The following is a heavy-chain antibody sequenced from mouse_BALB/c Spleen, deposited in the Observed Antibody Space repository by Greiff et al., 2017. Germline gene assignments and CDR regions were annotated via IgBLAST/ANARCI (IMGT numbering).Heavy chain of an antibody. CDR1: GYSITSGYY. J-gene: IGHJ4*01. CDR2: ISYDGSN. D-gene: IGHD2-4*01. Sequence: EVQLVESGPGLVKPSQSLSLTCSVTGYSITSGYYWNWIRQFPGNKLEWMGYISYDGSNNYNPSLKNRISITRDTSKNQFFLKLNSVTTEDTATYYCARDDYDEDAMDYWGQGTSVTVSS. CDR3: ARDDYDEDAMDY. V-gene: IGHV3-6*02.